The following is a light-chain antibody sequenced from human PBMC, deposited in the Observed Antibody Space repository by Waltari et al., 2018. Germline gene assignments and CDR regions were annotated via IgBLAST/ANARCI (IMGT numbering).Light chain of an antibody. CDR2: EVS. Sequence: QSALTQPASVSGSPGQSITISCTGTSSDVGGYNYVPRYQQHPGKAPKLMSYEVSNRPSGVSNRFSGSKSGNTASLTISGLQAEDEADYYCSSYTSSSTPVVFGGGTKLTVL. V-gene: IGLV2-14*01. CDR1: SSDVGGYNY. CDR3: SSYTSSSTPVV. J-gene: IGLJ2*01.